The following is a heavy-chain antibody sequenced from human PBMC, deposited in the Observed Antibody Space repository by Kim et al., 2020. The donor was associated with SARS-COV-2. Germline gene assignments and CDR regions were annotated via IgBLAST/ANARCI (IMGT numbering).Heavy chain of an antibody. V-gene: IGHV4-4*02. Sequence: SETLSLTCAVSGGSISSSNWWSWVRQPPGKGLEWIGEIYHSGSTNYNPSLKSRVTISVDKSKNQFSLKLSSVTAADTAVYYCARDRQDYDILTGFVGGGFDYWGQGTLVTVSS. D-gene: IGHD3-9*01. J-gene: IGHJ4*02. CDR1: GGSISSSNW. CDR2: IYHSGST. CDR3: ARDRQDYDILTGFVGGGFDY.